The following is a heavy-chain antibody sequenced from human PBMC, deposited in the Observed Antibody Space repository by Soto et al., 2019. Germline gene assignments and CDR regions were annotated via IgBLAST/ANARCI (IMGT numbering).Heavy chain of an antibody. D-gene: IGHD5-12*01. CDR3: AQLGGYDGTYYYGMDV. V-gene: IGHV1-46*01. J-gene: IGHJ6*02. CDR1: GYTFTSYY. Sequence: QVQLVQSGAEVKKPGASVKVSCKASGYTFTSYYMHWVRQAPGQGLEWMGIINPSGGSTSYAQKFQGRVTMTRDTSTSTVYMELSSLRSEDTAVYYCAQLGGYDGTYYYGMDVWGQGTTFTVSS. CDR2: INPSGGST.